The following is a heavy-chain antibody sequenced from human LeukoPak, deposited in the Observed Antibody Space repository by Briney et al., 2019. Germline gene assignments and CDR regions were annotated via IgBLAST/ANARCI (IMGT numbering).Heavy chain of an antibody. D-gene: IGHD1-26*01. J-gene: IGHJ4*02. CDR3: AREDQQWGGYFDY. CDR2: INSDGSST. V-gene: IGHV3-74*01. Sequence: QPGGSLRLSCAASGFTFSSYAMSWVRQAPGKGLEWVSRINSDGSSTSYADSVKGRFTISRDNAKNTLYLQMNSLRAEDTAVYYCAREDQQWGGYFDYWGQGTLVTVSS. CDR1: GFTFSSYA.